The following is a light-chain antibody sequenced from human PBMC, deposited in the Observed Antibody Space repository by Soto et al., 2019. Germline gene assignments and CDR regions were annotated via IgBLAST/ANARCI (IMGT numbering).Light chain of an antibody. CDR3: QQRSNWPPRYT. CDR2: DAS. CDR1: QSVSSY. Sequence: IVLTQSPATLSLSPGERATLSCRASQSVSSYLAWYQQKPGQAPRLLIYDASNRATGIPARFSGSGSGTDITLTISSLEPEDFAVYYCQQRSNWPPRYTFGQGTKLEIK. J-gene: IGKJ2*01. V-gene: IGKV3-11*01.